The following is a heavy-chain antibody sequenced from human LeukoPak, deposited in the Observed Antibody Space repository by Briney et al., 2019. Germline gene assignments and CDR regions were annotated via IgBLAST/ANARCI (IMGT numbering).Heavy chain of an antibody. V-gene: IGHV4-39*07. J-gene: IGHJ3*02. Sequence: SETLSLTCTVSGGSISSYYWGWIRQPPGKGLEWIGSIYYSGSTYYNPSLKSRVTISVDTSKNQFSLKLSSVTAADTAVYYCARGIGDSSGYSPDAFDIWGQGTMVTVSS. D-gene: IGHD3-22*01. CDR1: GGSISSYY. CDR2: IYYSGST. CDR3: ARGIGDSSGYSPDAFDI.